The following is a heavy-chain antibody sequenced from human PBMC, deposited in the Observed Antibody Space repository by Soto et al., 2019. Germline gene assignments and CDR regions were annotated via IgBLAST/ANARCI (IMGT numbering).Heavy chain of an antibody. Sequence: PGGSLRLSCAASGFTFSSYAMSWVRQAPGKGLGWVSAISGSGGTTYYADSVKGRFTISRDNSKNTLYLQMHTLRAEDTAVYYCARNRNTGVAGTSCWFDPWGQGTLVTVSS. CDR1: GFTFSSYA. CDR2: ISGSGGTT. CDR3: ARNRNTGVAGTSCWFDP. D-gene: IGHD6-19*01. J-gene: IGHJ5*02. V-gene: IGHV3-23*01.